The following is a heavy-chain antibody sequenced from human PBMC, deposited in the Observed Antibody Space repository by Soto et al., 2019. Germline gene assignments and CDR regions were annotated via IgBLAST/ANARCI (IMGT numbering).Heavy chain of an antibody. V-gene: IGHV4-34*01. CDR2: INQSGGT. J-gene: IGHJ4*02. Sequence: SETLSINCAVYGGSIRGYYWRWIRQPPGKGLEWIGEINQSGGTNYNPSLKSRVTISVDTSKNQFSLKLSSVTAADTAVYYCARTYSSSWSPFDYWCQGTLVT. CDR3: ARTYSSSWSPFDY. D-gene: IGHD6-13*01. CDR1: GGSIRGYY.